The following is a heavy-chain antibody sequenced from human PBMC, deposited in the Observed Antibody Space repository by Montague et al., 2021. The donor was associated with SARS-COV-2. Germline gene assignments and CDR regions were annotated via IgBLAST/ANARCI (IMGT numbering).Heavy chain of an antibody. J-gene: IGHJ5*02. CDR2: IYANGNF. Sequence: SETLSLTCSVSGDSITPYGDSIGGYFWSWIRQPAGKGLEWIGRIYANGNFDYNPSLNSRASMSMDTSKQEFSMTLISVTAADTAVYYCARDAYYFGPGQENRGEFDPWGQGILVTVSS. V-gene: IGHV4-4*07. CDR3: ARDAYYFGPGQENRGEFDP. D-gene: IGHD2/OR15-2a*01. CDR1: GDSITPYGDSIGGYF.